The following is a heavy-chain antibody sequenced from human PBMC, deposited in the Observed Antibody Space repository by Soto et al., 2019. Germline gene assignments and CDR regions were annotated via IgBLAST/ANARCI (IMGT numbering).Heavy chain of an antibody. J-gene: IGHJ4*02. CDR1: GGSFSGYY. Sequence: SETLSLTCAVYGGSFSGYYWSWIRQPPWKGLEWIGEINHSGSTNYNPSLKSRVTISVDTSKNQFSLKLSSVTAADTAVYYCARAAPRYCSGGSCYSGRDSWGQGTLVTVPS. CDR2: INHSGST. D-gene: IGHD2-15*01. V-gene: IGHV4-34*01. CDR3: ARAAPRYCSGGSCYSGRDS.